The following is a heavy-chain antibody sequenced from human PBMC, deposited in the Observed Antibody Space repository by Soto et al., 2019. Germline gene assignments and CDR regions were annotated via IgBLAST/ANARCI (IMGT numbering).Heavy chain of an antibody. CDR3: AKGGYQLISYFDS. Sequence: GGSLRLSCAASGFSFSSYAMSWVRQAPGKGLEWVAVIVGSAEKTKYADSVKGRFTISRDNSKNTVSLQMNSLRAEDTARYYCAKGGYQLISYFDSWGQGTLVTVSS. CDR2: IVGSAEKT. CDR1: GFSFSSYA. V-gene: IGHV3-23*01. J-gene: IGHJ4*02. D-gene: IGHD6-25*01.